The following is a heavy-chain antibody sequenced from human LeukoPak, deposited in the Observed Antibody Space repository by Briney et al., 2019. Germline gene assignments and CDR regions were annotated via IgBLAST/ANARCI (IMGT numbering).Heavy chain of an antibody. CDR1: GFTFSSYS. D-gene: IGHD6-19*01. Sequence: GGSLRLSCAASGFTFSSYSMNWVRQAPGKGLEWVSYISSSSSTIYYADSVKGRFTISRDNAKNSLYLQMNSLRAEDTAVYYCARHSQSSRFDPWGQGTLVTVSS. V-gene: IGHV3-48*04. J-gene: IGHJ5*02. CDR3: ARHSQSSRFDP. CDR2: ISSSSSTI.